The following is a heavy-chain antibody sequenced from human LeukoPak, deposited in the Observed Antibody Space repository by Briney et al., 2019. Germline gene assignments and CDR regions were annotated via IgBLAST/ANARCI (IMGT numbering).Heavy chain of an antibody. Sequence: TSETLSLTCAVYGGSFSGYYWSWIRQPPGKGLEWIGEINHSGSTNCNPSLKSRVTISVDTSKNQFSLKLSSVTAANTAVYYCARLSPMVRGVIRWFDPWGQGTLVTVSS. CDR2: INHSGST. CDR3: ARLSPMVRGVIRWFDP. CDR1: GGSFSGYY. V-gene: IGHV4-34*01. J-gene: IGHJ5*02. D-gene: IGHD3-10*01.